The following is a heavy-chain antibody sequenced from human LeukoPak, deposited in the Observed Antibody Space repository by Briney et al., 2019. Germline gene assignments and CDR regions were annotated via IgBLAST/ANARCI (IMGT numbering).Heavy chain of an antibody. CDR3: ARVLRVVTAPFYYFDY. Sequence: PGGSLRLSCAASGFTFSSYWMSWVRQAPGKGLEWVANIKQDGSEKYYVDSVKGRFTISRDNAKNSLYLQMNSLRAEDTAVYYCARVLRVVTAPFYYFDYWGQGTLVTVSS. D-gene: IGHD2-21*02. J-gene: IGHJ4*02. V-gene: IGHV3-7*03. CDR2: IKQDGSEK. CDR1: GFTFSSYW.